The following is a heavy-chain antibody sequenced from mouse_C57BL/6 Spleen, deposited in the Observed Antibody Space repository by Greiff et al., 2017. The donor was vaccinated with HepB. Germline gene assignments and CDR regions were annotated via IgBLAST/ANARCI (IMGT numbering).Heavy chain of an antibody. D-gene: IGHD2-14*01. Sequence: EVQLQQSGPELVKPGASVKISCKASGYSFTDYNMNWVKQSNGKSLEWIGVINPNYGTTSYNQKFKGKATLTVDQSSSTAYMQRNSLTSEDSAVYYCARGGKGTDLPTIGEYYFDYWGQGTTLTVSS. CDR2: INPNYGTT. CDR1: GYSFTDYN. CDR3: ARGGKGTDLPTIGEYYFDY. J-gene: IGHJ2*01. V-gene: IGHV1-39*01.